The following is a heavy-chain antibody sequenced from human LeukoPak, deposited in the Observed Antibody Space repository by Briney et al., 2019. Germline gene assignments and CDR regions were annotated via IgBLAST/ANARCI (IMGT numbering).Heavy chain of an antibody. J-gene: IGHJ4*02. D-gene: IGHD3-3*01. CDR2: MNHNSGNT. CDR3: ARDEFGGGYYRFLDY. V-gene: IGHV1-8*03. CDR1: VYTFTIYD. Sequence: GASVTVSFKGSVYTFTIYDSNWGGQATRQGLEWMGWMNHNSGNTGYAQKFQGRVTITGNTSMSTAYMELSSLRSEDTAVYYCARDEFGGGYYRFLDYWDQGTLVAVSS.